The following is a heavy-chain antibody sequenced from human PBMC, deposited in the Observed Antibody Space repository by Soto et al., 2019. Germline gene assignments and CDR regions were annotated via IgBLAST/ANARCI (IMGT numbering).Heavy chain of an antibody. CDR2: IYYSGST. CDR1: GGSISSGDYY. CDR3: ARIIGYSGLFDC. V-gene: IGHV4-31*03. D-gene: IGHD5-12*01. J-gene: IGHJ4*02. Sequence: QVQLQESGPGLVKPSQTLSLTCTVSGGSISSGDYYWSWIRQHPGKGLEWIAYIYYSGSTYYNPSLKSRITISVDTSENQFSLKLSSVTAADTAVYYCARIIGYSGLFDCWGQGTLVTVSS.